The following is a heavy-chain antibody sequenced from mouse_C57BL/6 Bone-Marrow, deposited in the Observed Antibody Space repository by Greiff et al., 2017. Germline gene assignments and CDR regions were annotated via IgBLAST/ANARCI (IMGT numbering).Heavy chain of an antibody. CDR2: IWTGGGT. J-gene: IGHJ4*01. CDR3: ARNRYDYFYYAMDY. D-gene: IGHD2-4*01. Sequence: VMLVESGPGLVAPSQRLSITCTVSGFSLTSYAISWVRQPPGKGLEWLGVIWTGGGTNYNSAPKSRLSISKDNSKSQVFLKMNSLQTDDTARYYCARNRYDYFYYAMDYWGQGTSVTVSS. V-gene: IGHV2-9-1*01. CDR1: GFSLTSYA.